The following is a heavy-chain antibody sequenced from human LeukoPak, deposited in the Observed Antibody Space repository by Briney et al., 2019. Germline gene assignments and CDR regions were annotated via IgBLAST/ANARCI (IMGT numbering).Heavy chain of an antibody. D-gene: IGHD5-24*01. J-gene: IGHJ4*02. CDR2: IYYSGST. CDR3: ARARMARLDY. Sequence: PSETLSLTCTVSGGSISSYYWSWIRQPPGKGLEWIGYIYYSGSTNYNPSLKSRVTISVDTSKNQFSLKLSSVTAADTAVYYCARARMARLDYWGQGTLVTVSS. CDR1: GGSISSYY. V-gene: IGHV4-59*01.